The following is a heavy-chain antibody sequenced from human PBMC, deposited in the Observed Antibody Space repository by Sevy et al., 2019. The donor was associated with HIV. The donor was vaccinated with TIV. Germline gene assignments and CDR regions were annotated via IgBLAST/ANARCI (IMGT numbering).Heavy chain of an antibody. V-gene: IGHV1-2*06. D-gene: IGHD6-6*01. Sequence: GESLKISCKASGYTFTGYYMHWVRQAPGQGLEWMGRINPNSGGTNYAQKFQGRVTMTRDTSISTAYMELSRLRSDDTAVYHCARDGGAGKQLVWPLAYWGQGTLVTVSS. CDR1: GYTFTGYY. CDR3: ARDGGAGKQLVWPLAY. CDR2: INPNSGGT. J-gene: IGHJ4*02.